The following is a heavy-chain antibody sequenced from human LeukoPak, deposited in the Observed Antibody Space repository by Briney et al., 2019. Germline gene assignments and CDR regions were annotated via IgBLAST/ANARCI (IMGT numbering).Heavy chain of an antibody. CDR1: GGSISSGSYY. V-gene: IGHV4-61*02. Sequence: SETLSLTCTVSGGSISSGSYYWSWIRQPAGKGLEWTGRIYTSGSTNYNPSLKSRVTMSVDTSKNQFSLKLSSVTAADTAVYYCARDRHKLVDIVAGILDYWGQETLVTVSS. D-gene: IGHD5-12*01. CDR3: ARDRHKLVDIVAGILDY. J-gene: IGHJ4*02. CDR2: IYTSGST.